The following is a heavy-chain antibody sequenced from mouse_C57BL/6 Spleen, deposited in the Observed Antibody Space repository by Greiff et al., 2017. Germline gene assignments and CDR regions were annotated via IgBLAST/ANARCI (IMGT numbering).Heavy chain of an antibody. Sequence: QVQLQQPGAELVRPGSSVKLSCKASGYTFTSYWMHWVKQRPIQGLEWIGNIDPSDSETHYNQKFKDKATLTVDNSSSTAYMQLSSLTSEDSAVYYCARGGGELLRFDYWGQGTTLTVSS. CDR1: GYTFTSYW. V-gene: IGHV1-52*01. CDR2: IDPSDSET. J-gene: IGHJ2*01. CDR3: ARGGGELLRFDY. D-gene: IGHD1-1*01.